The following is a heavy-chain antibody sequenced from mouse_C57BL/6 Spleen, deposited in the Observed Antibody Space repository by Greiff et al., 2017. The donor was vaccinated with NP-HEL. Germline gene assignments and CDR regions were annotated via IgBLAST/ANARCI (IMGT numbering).Heavy chain of an antibody. CDR3: ARDPFITTVVATGFDY. V-gene: IGHV1-58*01. CDR1: GYTFTSYG. D-gene: IGHD1-1*01. Sequence: EVQLKQSGAELVRPGSSVKMSCKTSGYTFTSYGINWVKQRPGQGLEWIGYIYIGNGYTEYNEKFKGKATLTSDTSSSTAYMQLSSLTSEDSAIYFCARDPFITTVVATGFDYWGQGTTLTVSS. J-gene: IGHJ2*01. CDR2: IYIGNGYT.